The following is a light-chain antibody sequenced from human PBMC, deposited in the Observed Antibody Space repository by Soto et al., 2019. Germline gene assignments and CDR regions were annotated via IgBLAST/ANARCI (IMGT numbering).Light chain of an antibody. CDR2: GAS. Sequence: DIVLTQSPGTLSLSPGERATLSCRASQTINDNFLAWYQQKPGQSPRLLISGASIRAPGIPDRFSGSGSETDFTLTISRLEPEDFAFDYCHQYESSPEISFGPGTKVDIK. V-gene: IGKV3-20*01. CDR3: HQYESSPEIS. CDR1: QTINDNF. J-gene: IGKJ3*01.